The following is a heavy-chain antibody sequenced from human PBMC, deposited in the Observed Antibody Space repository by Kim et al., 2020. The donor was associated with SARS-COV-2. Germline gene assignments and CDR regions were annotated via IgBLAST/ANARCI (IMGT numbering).Heavy chain of an antibody. CDR1: GGSISSYY. J-gene: IGHJ4*02. CDR3: ARGAIAATGGPRY. Sequence: SETLSLTCTVSGGSISSYYWSWIRRPPGKGLEWIGYIYYTGSTNYNPSLKSRVTISVDTSKNQFSLKLSSVTAADTAVYYCARGAIAATGGPRYWGQGTLVSVSS. V-gene: IGHV4-59*01. CDR2: IYYTGST. D-gene: IGHD6-13*01.